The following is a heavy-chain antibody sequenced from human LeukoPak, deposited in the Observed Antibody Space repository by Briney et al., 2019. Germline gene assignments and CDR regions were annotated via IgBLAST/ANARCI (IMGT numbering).Heavy chain of an antibody. CDR1: GFTFSSYG. V-gene: IGHV3-30*03. Sequence: PGGSLRLSCAASGFTFSSYGMHWVRQAPGKGLEWVAVISYDGSNKYYADSVKGRFTISRDNSKNTLYLQMNSLRAEDTAVYYCARWVSIGGTTLDYWGQGTLVTVSS. CDR3: ARWVSIGGTTLDY. CDR2: ISYDGSNK. D-gene: IGHD2-15*01. J-gene: IGHJ4*02.